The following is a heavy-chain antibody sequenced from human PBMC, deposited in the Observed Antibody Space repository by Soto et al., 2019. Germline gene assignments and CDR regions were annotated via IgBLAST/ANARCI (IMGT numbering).Heavy chain of an antibody. CDR2: IYYSGST. CDR1: GGSISSGGYY. CDR3: ARGKGNSYGPNWFDP. V-gene: IGHV4-31*03. Sequence: PSETLSLTCTVSGGSISSGGYYWSWIRQHPGKGLEWIGYIYYSGSTYYNPSLKSRVTISVDTSKNQFSLKLSSVTAADTAVYYCARGKGNSYGPNWFDPWGQGTLVTVSS. J-gene: IGHJ5*02. D-gene: IGHD5-18*01.